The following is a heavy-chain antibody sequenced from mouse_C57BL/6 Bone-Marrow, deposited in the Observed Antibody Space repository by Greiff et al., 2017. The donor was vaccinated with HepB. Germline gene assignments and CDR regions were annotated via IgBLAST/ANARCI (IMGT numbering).Heavy chain of an antibody. CDR3: TEEGYSGDY. V-gene: IGHV6-3*01. CDR2: IRLKSDNYAT. D-gene: IGHD2-3*01. Sequence: EVKVVESGGGLVQPGGSMKLSCVASGFTFSNYWMNWVRQSPEKGLEWVAQIRLKSDNYATHYAESVKGRFTISRDDSKSSVYLQMNNLRAEDTGIYYCTEEGYSGDYWGQGTTLTVSS. J-gene: IGHJ2*01. CDR1: GFTFSNYW.